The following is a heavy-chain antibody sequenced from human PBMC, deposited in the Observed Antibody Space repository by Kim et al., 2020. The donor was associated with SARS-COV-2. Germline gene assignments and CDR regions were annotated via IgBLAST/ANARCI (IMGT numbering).Heavy chain of an antibody. CDR3: AGGGGLAAAGTRDAFDN. V-gene: IGHV4-31*03. J-gene: IGHJ3*02. Sequence: SETLSLTCTVSGGSISSGGYYWSWIRQHPGKGLEWIGYIYYSGSTYYNPSLKSRVTISVDTSKNQFPLKLSSVTAADTAVYYCAGGGGLAAAGTRDAFDNWGQGTMVTVSS. CDR1: GGSISSGGYY. CDR2: IYYSGST. D-gene: IGHD6-13*01.